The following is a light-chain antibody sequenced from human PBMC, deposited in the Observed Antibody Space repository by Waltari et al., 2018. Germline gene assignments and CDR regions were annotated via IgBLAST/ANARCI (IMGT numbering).Light chain of an antibody. Sequence: DIQMTQSPSTLSASVGDRVTTTCRATETVNNNLAWYQQKPGKAPKVLIHKAFSSESGVPSRFSGSGFGTEFTHTISSLQPDDFATYYCQQYNFYPVIFGGGTRVDIK. J-gene: IGKJ4*01. CDR3: QQYNFYPVI. V-gene: IGKV1-5*03. CDR1: ETVNNN. CDR2: KAF.